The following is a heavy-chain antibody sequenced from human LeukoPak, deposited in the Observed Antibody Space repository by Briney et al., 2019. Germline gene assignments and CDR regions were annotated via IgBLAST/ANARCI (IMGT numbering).Heavy chain of an antibody. CDR2: ISSSGNT. V-gene: IGHV4-39*02. CDR3: ARLGAGPTYYDFWSGYSSFYFDY. Sequence: SETLSLPCTVSGGSTSSGNYYWGWIRPPPGKGLEWIGGISSSGNTYYNPSLKSRITISIDTSKNHFSLKLSSVTAADTAVYYCARLGAGPTYYDFWSGYSSFYFDYWGQGTLVTVSS. CDR1: GGSTSSGNYY. D-gene: IGHD3-3*01. J-gene: IGHJ4*02.